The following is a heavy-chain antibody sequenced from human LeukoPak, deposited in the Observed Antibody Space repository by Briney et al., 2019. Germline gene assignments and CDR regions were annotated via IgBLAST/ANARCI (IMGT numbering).Heavy chain of an antibody. D-gene: IGHD6-6*01. J-gene: IGHJ6*02. V-gene: IGHV3-11*01. Sequence: GGSLTLSCASSAFTFSDYYMSWILPAPRTGLAWASYISSSGSTIYYADSVKGRFTISRDNAKNSLYLQMNSLRAEDTAVYYCARDPPYSSSSWNYGMDVWGQGTTVTVSS. CDR1: AFTFSDYY. CDR2: ISSSGSTI. CDR3: ARDPPYSSSSWNYGMDV.